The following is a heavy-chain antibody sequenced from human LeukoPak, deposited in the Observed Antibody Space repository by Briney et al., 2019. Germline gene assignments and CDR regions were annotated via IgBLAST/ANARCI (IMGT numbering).Heavy chain of an antibody. J-gene: IGHJ4*02. V-gene: IGHV4-30-2*01. Sequence: PSQTLSLTCTVSGGSISSGGYYWSWIRQPPGKGLEWIGYIYHSGSTHYNPSLKSRVTISVDRSKNQFSLKLSSVTAADTAVYYCASDLYSSGWYGNYWGQGTLVTVSS. D-gene: IGHD6-19*01. CDR3: ASDLYSSGWYGNY. CDR1: GGSISSGGYY. CDR2: IYHSGST.